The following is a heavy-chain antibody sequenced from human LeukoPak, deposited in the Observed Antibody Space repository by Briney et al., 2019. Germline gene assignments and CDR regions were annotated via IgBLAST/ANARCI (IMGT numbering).Heavy chain of an antibody. CDR3: TKVLRTWYFDL. V-gene: IGHV3-23*01. CDR1: GFTFSSYD. Sequence: GSLRLSCAASGFTFSSYDMNWVRQAPGKGLEWVSSISTDGVGTTYADFVKGRCTVSRDSSTNTLYLQMNSLRADDTAIYYCTKVLRTWYFDLWGRGALVTVSS. J-gene: IGHJ2*01. CDR2: ISTDGVGT.